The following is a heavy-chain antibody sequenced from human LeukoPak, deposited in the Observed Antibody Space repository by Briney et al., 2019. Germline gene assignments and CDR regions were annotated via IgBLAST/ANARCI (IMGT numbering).Heavy chain of an antibody. J-gene: IGHJ4*02. CDR2: IYYSGST. D-gene: IGHD2-15*01. CDR3: ASCSGGSCYSGFDY. Sequence: PSETLSLTCTVSGGSISSYYWSWIRQPPGKGLEWIGYIYYSGSTNYNPSLKSRVTISVDTSENQFSLKLSSVTAADTAVYYCASCSGGSCYSGFDYWGQGTLVTVSS. V-gene: IGHV4-59*08. CDR1: GGSISSYY.